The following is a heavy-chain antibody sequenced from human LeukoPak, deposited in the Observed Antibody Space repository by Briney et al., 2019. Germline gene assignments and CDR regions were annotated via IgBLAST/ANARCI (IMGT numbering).Heavy chain of an antibody. CDR2: ISGSGGST. J-gene: IGHJ4*02. CDR3: AKDQGIMIFPRPRSPKS. CDR1: GFTFSSYA. V-gene: IGHV3-23*01. Sequence: PGGSLRLSCAASGFTFSSYAMSWVRQAPGKGLEWVSAISGSGGSTYYADSVKGRFTISRDNSKNTLYLQMNSLRAEDTAVYYCAKDQGIMIFPRPRSPKSWGQGTLVTVSS. D-gene: IGHD3-9*01.